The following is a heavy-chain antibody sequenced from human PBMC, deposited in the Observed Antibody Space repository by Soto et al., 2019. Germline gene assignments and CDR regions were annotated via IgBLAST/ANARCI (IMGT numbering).Heavy chain of an antibody. Sequence: QVQLVESGGGLVKPGGSLRLSCAASGFTFSDYYMTWLRQAPGKGLEWVSYISSGGDTTHHAASVKGRFTISRDNAKNSVNPQMKGLRAEDTAVYYCAAMGMGGYVDSWGQGTVVTVSS. J-gene: IGHJ4*02. CDR2: ISSGGDTT. CDR1: GFTFSDYY. D-gene: IGHD2-8*01. V-gene: IGHV3-11*01. CDR3: AAMGMGGYVDS.